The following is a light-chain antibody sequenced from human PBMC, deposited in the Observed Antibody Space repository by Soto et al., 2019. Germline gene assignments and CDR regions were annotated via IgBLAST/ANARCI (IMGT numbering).Light chain of an antibody. Sequence: QSALTQPASVSGSPGQSITISCTGTSSDVGGYDYVSWYQQYPEKAPKLMIFEVSNRPSGVSNRFSGCKSGNTASLTISGLQAADGAEYYCRAEAGSSVLFGGGTQLTVL. CDR3: RAEAGSSVL. V-gene: IGLV2-14*01. CDR1: SSDVGGYDY. CDR2: EVS. J-gene: IGLJ2*01.